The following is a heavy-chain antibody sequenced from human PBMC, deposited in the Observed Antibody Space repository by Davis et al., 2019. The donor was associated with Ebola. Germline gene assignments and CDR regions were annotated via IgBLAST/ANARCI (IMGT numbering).Heavy chain of an antibody. V-gene: IGHV3-15*07. CDR3: TTDQNWYQLLYRHYYYYYGMDV. J-gene: IGHJ6*02. D-gene: IGHD2-2*02. CDR2: IKSKTDGGTT. CDR1: GFTFSNAW. Sequence: GGSLRLSCAASGFTFSNAWMNWVRQAPGKGLEWVGRIKSKTDGGTTDYAAPVKGRFTISRDDSKNTLYLQMNSLKTEDTAVYYCTTDQNWYQLLYRHYYYYYGMDVWGQGTTVTVSS.